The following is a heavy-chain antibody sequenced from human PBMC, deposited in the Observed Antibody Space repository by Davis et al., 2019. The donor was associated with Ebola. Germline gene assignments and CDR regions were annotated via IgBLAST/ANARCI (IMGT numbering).Heavy chain of an antibody. V-gene: IGHV4-59*08. Sequence: SETLSLTCAVYGGSISSYYWSWIRQPPGKGLEWIGYIYYSGSTNYNPSLKSRVTISVDTSKNQFSLKLSSVTAADTAVYYCARLITTYFDYWGQGTLVTVSS. CDR1: GGSISSYY. CDR3: ARLITTYFDY. CDR2: IYYSGST. J-gene: IGHJ4*02. D-gene: IGHD3-3*01.